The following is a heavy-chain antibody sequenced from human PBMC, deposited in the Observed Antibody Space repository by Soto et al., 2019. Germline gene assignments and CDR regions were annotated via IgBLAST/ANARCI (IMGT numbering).Heavy chain of an antibody. CDR2: IIPIFGTA. J-gene: IGHJ5*02. CDR1: GGTFSSYA. D-gene: IGHD3-3*01. Sequence: GASVKVSCKASGGTFSSYAISWVRQAPGQGLEWMGGIIPIFGTANYAQKFQGRVTITADKSTSTAYMELSSLRSEDTAVYYCAREVSRFLEWLPLGGNWFDPWGQGTLVTVSS. V-gene: IGHV1-69*06. CDR3: AREVSRFLEWLPLGGNWFDP.